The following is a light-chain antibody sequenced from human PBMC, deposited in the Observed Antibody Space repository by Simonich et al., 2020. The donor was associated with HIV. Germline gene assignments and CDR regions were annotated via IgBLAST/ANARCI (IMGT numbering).Light chain of an antibody. CDR2: DAA. CDR3: QQYGNSPMYT. J-gene: IGKJ2*01. V-gene: IGKV3-11*01. CDR1: QSVSSY. Sequence: IVMTQSPASLSVSPGERATLSCRASQSVSSYLAWYQQKPGQAPRLLIYDAANRATGIPARFSGSGSGTDFTLTISSLEPEDFAVYYCQQYGNSPMYTFGQGTRLEIK.